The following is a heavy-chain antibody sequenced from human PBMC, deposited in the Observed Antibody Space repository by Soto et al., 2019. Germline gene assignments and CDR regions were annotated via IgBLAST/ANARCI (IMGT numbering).Heavy chain of an antibody. D-gene: IGHD6-13*01. CDR2: IYYSGST. Sequence: QVQLQESGPGLVKPSETLSLTCTVSGGSVSSGSYYWSWIRQPPGKGLEWIGYIYYSGSTNYNPSLKSRVTISVDTSKNQFSLKLSSVTAADTAVYYCARSYSSSWDHYWYFDLWGRGTLVTVSS. J-gene: IGHJ2*01. CDR1: GGSVSSGSYY. V-gene: IGHV4-61*01. CDR3: ARSYSSSWDHYWYFDL.